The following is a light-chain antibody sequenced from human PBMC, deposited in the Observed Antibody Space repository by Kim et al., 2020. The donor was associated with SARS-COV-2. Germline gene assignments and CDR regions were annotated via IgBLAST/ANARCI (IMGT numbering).Light chain of an antibody. J-gene: IGLJ1*01. CDR1: RSDIGGYNL. Sequence: QSVLTQPASVSGSPGQSITISCTGTRSDIGGYNLVSWYQQHPHKAPKLIIFEGSQRPSGVSNRFSGSRSGNTASLTISGLQADDEADYHCFSYAGNTTYVFGTGTKVTVL. CDR2: EGS. CDR3: FSYAGNTTYV. V-gene: IGLV2-23*01.